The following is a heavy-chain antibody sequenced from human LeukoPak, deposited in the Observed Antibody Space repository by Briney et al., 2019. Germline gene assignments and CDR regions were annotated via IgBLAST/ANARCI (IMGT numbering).Heavy chain of an antibody. CDR1: GSTFSSYS. J-gene: IGHJ6*03. CDR3: ARGRGSGSFPSYYYYYMDV. V-gene: IGHV3-21*01. D-gene: IGHD3-10*01. CDR2: ISSSSSSYI. Sequence: GGSLRLSCAASGSTFSSYSMNWVRQAPGKGLEWVSSISSSSSSYIYYSDSVKGRFTISRDNAKNSLYLQMNSLGAEDTAVYYCARGRGSGSFPSYYYYYMDVWGKGTTVTISS.